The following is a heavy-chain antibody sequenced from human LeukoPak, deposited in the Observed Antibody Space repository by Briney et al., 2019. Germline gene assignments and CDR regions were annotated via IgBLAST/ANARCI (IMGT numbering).Heavy chain of an antibody. CDR1: GFTLDDYA. V-gene: IGHV3-9*01. J-gene: IGHJ4*02. D-gene: IGHD1-26*01. CDR3: AKAIVGGTELIDY. Sequence: GGSLRLSCAVSGFTLDDYAMHWVRQTPGKGLEWVSGISWDRGSIGYADSVKGRFTISREKDKKSLYLQMNRLRAEDTALYYCAKAIVGGTELIDYWGQGTLVTVSS. CDR2: ISWDRGSI.